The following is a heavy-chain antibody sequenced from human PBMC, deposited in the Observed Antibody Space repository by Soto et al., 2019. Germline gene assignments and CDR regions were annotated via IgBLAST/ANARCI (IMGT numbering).Heavy chain of an antibody. J-gene: IGHJ4*02. D-gene: IGHD2-2*01. CDR3: ARGCSSTSCYGIQLWLPFFDY. CDR1: GFTFSSYA. CDR2: ISGSGGST. V-gene: IGHV3-23*01. Sequence: PGGSLRLSCAASGFTFSSYAMSWVRQAPGKGLEWVSAISGSGGSTYYADSVKGRFTISRDNSKNTLYLQMNSLRAEDTAVYYCARGCSSTSCYGIQLWLPFFDYWGQGTLVTVSS.